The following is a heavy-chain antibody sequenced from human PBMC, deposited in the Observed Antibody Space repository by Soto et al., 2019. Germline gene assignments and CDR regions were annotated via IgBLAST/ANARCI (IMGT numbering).Heavy chain of an antibody. J-gene: IGHJ2*01. D-gene: IGHD2-2*01. CDR2: INPDSGGT. CDR1: GYGFTDCY. CDR3: AIRTGQLAIIAEFDGDWFFEV. Sequence: ASAKVTSKASGYGFTDCYSRWVRQATGQGLEWVGCINPDSGGTNLAQRFQGRVTMTSDTSINTAYMELRSLRSDDTAVYDCAIRTGQLAIIAEFDGDWFFEVWGRGTLVTVSS. V-gene: IGHV1-2*02.